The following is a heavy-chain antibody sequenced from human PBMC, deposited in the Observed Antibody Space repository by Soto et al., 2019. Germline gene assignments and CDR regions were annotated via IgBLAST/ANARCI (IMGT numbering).Heavy chain of an antibody. Sequence: ASVKVSCKASRYTFTNFYIHWLRQAPGQGLEWMGIINPSGGSTTYPQKFQGRVTMTRDTSTSTVHMELITLRSEDTAVYYCAIAVRRSNQFDNWGQGTMVTVSS. D-gene: IGHD3-10*01. CDR1: RYTFTNFY. V-gene: IGHV1-46*01. CDR2: INPSGGST. J-gene: IGHJ4*02. CDR3: AIAVRRSNQFDN.